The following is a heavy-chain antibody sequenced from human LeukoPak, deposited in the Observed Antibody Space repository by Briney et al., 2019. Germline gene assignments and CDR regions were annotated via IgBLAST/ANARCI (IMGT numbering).Heavy chain of an antibody. V-gene: IGHV3-74*01. CDR1: GFTFNNFW. CDR2: VDSDGTTT. CDR3: VRDLKPPRDFDY. Sequence: PGGSLRLSCAASGFTFNNFWMQWVRQAPGKGLIRVAGVDSDGTTTRYADSVKGRFTVSRDNTRNTLYLQMHTLRVEDTAVYYCVRDLKPPRDFDYWGQGTLVTVSS. J-gene: IGHJ4*02.